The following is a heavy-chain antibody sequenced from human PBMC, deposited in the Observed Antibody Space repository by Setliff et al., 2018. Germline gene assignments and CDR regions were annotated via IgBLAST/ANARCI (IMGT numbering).Heavy chain of an antibody. J-gene: IGHJ4*02. Sequence: SETLSLTCTVSDGSLSTYYWGWIRQPPGKGLEWIGSIFYSGRTFYNPSLKSRVTISVDTSKNQFSLTLSSVTAADTAVYYCARLPNYVWGSPVDYWGQGTLVTVSS. D-gene: IGHD3-16*01. CDR2: IFYSGRT. CDR3: ARLPNYVWGSPVDY. V-gene: IGHV4-59*05. CDR1: DGSLSTYY.